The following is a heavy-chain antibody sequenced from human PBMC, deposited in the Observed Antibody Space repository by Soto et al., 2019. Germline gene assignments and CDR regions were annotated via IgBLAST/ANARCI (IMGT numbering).Heavy chain of an antibody. CDR2: IIPIFGTA. V-gene: IGHV1-69*13. CDR3: ARDRGAVKYYYYGMDV. D-gene: IGHD3-10*01. CDR1: VGTFSSYA. J-gene: IGHJ6*02. Sequence: ASVKVSCKASVGTFSSYAISWVRQAPGQGLEWMGGIIPIFGTANYAQKFQGRVTITADESTSTAYMELSSLRSEDTAVYYCARDRGAVKYYYYGMDVWGQGTTVTVSS.